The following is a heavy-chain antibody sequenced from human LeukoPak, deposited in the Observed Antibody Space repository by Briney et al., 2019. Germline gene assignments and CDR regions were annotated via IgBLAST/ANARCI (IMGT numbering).Heavy chain of an antibody. CDR1: GFTFNNYA. CDR2: ITTDGRA. D-gene: IGHD6-13*01. J-gene: IGHJ4*02. Sequence: GGSLRLSCAASGFTFNNYAMSWVRQAPGKGLDWVSGITTDGRAYYADAVKGRFTISRDNSKNTLYLQMNSLRAEDTAVYYCARSPRGYSSSWYFDYWGQGTLVTVSS. V-gene: IGHV3-23*01. CDR3: ARSPRGYSSSWYFDY.